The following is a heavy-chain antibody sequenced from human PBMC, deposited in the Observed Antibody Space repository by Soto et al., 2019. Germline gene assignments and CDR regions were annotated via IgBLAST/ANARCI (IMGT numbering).Heavy chain of an antibody. Sequence: VGSLRLSCAASGFTFSSYGMHWVRQAPGKGLEWVAVISYDGSNKYYADSVKGRFTISRDNSKNTLYLQMNSLRAEDTAVYYCAKDLIETTDIVVVPAAIRFDYYGMDVWGQGTTVTVSS. CDR2: ISYDGSNK. CDR1: GFTFSSYG. V-gene: IGHV3-30*18. CDR3: AKDLIETTDIVVVPAAIRFDYYGMDV. D-gene: IGHD2-2*02. J-gene: IGHJ6*02.